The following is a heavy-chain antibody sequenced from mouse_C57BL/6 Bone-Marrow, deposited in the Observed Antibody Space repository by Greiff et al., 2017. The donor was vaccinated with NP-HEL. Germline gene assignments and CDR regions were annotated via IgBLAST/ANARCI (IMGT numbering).Heavy chain of an antibody. V-gene: IGHV1-64*01. CDR1: GYTFTSYW. D-gene: IGHD1-1*01. CDR2: IHPNSGST. Sequence: VKLQESGAELVKPGASVKLSCKASGYTFTSYWMHWVKQRPGQGLEWIGMIHPNSGSTNYNEKFKSKATLTVDKSSSTAYMQLSSLTSEDSAVYYCARSAFLDYGSSSWFADWGQGTLVTVSA. J-gene: IGHJ3*01. CDR3: ARSAFLDYGSSSWFAD.